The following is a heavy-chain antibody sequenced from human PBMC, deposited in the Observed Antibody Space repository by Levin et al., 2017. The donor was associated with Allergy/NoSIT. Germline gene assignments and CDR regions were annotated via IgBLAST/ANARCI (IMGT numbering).Heavy chain of an antibody. CDR2: ISWNSGSI. J-gene: IGHJ5*02. D-gene: IGHD3-10*01. CDR1: GFTFDDYA. V-gene: IGHV3-9*01. CDR3: AKDGEYYYGSGMGFDP. Sequence: SLKISCAASGFTFDDYAMHWVRQAPGKGLEWVSGISWNSGSIGYADSVKGRFTISRDNAKNSLYLQMNSLRAEDTALYYCAKDGEYYYGSGMGFDPWGQGTLVTVSS.